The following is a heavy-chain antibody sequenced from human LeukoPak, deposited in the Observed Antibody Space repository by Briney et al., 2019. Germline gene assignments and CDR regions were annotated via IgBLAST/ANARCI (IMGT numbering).Heavy chain of an antibody. CDR3: ARVVVTAVGYNAFDI. CDR1: GGSSSSYY. CDR2: IYYSGST. Sequence: SETLSLTCTVSGGSSSSYYWSWIRQPPGKGLEWIGHIYYSGSTNYNPSLKSRVTISVDTSKNHFSLKLSSVTAADTAVYYCARVVVTAVGYNAFDIWGQGTMVTVSS. D-gene: IGHD2-21*02. J-gene: IGHJ3*02. V-gene: IGHV4-59*01.